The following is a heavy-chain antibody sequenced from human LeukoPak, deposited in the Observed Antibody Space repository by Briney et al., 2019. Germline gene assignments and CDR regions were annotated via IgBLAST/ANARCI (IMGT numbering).Heavy chain of an antibody. CDR3: ARPQSRIAVAGRNWFDP. CDR2: IYYSGST. Sequence: SETLSLTCTVSGGSISSSSYYWGWIRQPPGKGLEWIGSIYYSGSTYYNPSLMSRVTISVDTSKNQFSLKLSSVTAADTAVYYCARPQSRIAVAGRNWFDPWGQGTLVTVSS. D-gene: IGHD6-19*01. V-gene: IGHV4-39*01. CDR1: GGSISSSSYY. J-gene: IGHJ5*02.